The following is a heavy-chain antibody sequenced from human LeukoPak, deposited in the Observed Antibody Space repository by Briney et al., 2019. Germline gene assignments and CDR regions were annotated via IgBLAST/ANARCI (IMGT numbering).Heavy chain of an antibody. CDR1: GGSFSGYY. D-gene: IGHD4-17*01. V-gene: IGHV4-34*01. J-gene: IGHJ6*02. CDR3: ARSGLRSYYYYGMDV. CDR2: INHSGST. Sequence: PSETLSLTCAVYGGSFSGYYWSWIRQPPGKGLEWIGEINHSGSTNYNPSLKSRVTISVDTSKNQFSLKLSSVTAADTAVYYCARSGLRSYYYYGMDVWGQGTTATVSS.